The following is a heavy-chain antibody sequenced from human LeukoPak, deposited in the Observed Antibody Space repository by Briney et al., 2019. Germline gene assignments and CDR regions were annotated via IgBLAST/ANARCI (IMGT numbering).Heavy chain of an antibody. CDR1: GFTFSSYG. J-gene: IGHJ4*02. CDR2: IWYDGSNK. CDR3: ARDSADIVVVTATFDY. Sequence: GRSLRLSCAASGFTFSSYGMHWVRQAPGKGLEWVAVIWYDGSNKYYADSVKGRFTISRDNSKNTLYLQMNSLRAEDTAVYYCARDSADIVVVTATFDYWGQGTLVTVSS. D-gene: IGHD2-21*02. V-gene: IGHV3-33*01.